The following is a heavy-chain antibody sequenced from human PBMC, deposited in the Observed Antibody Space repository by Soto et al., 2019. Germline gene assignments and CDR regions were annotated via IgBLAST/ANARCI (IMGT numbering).Heavy chain of an antibody. CDR3: ARGHSSGWYYYYGMDV. V-gene: IGHV4-34*01. CDR2: INHSGST. D-gene: IGHD6-19*01. Sequence: SETLSLTCAVYGGSLSGYYWSWIRQPPGKGLEWIGEINHSGSTNYNPSLKSRVTISVDTSKNQFSLKLSSVTAADTAVYYCARGHSSGWYYYYGMDVWGQGTTVTVSS. CDR1: GGSLSGYY. J-gene: IGHJ6*02.